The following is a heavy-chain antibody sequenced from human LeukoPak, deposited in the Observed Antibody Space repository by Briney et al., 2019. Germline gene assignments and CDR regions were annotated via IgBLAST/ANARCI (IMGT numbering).Heavy chain of an antibody. V-gene: IGHV3-7*01. J-gene: IGHJ4*02. Sequence: GGSLRLSCAASGFTFSSYWMSWVRQAPGKGLEWVANIKQDGSEKYYVDSVKGRFTISRDSAKNSLYLQINSLRAEDTAVYYCAREPEWELADYWGQGTLVTVSS. CDR2: IKQDGSEK. CDR1: GFTFSSYW. CDR3: AREPEWELADY. D-gene: IGHD1-26*01.